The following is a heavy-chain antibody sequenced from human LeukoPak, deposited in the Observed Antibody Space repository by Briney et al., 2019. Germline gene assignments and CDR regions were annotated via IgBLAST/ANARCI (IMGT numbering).Heavy chain of an antibody. J-gene: IGHJ4*02. CDR1: GFTFSSYD. CDR2: IGTAGDT. Sequence: PGGSLRLSCAASGFTFSSYDMHWVRQATGKGLEWVSAIGTAGDTYYPGSVKGRFTISRESAKNSLYLQMNSLRAEDTAVYYCARGGDGYNYDGFDYWGQGTLVTVSS. CDR3: ARGGDGYNYDGFDY. V-gene: IGHV3-13*01. D-gene: IGHD5-24*01.